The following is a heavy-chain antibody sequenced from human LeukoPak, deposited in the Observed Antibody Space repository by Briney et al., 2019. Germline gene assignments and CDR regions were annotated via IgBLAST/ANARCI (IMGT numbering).Heavy chain of an antibody. D-gene: IGHD1-26*01. Sequence: PGGSLRLSCAASGFTVSNYYMTWVRQAPGKGLEWVSVIYGGGSTYYADSVKGRFTISRDNSKNTLYLQMNSLRAEDTAVYYCARAYSGSYFDYWGQGTLVTVSS. J-gene: IGHJ4*02. V-gene: IGHV3-66*01. CDR2: IYGGGST. CDR1: GFTVSNYY. CDR3: ARAYSGSYFDY.